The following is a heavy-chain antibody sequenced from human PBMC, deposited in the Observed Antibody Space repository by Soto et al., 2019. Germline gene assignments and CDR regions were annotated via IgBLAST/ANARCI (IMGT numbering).Heavy chain of an antibody. CDR1: GVTISTYY. J-gene: IGHJ5*02. D-gene: IGHD5-12*01. CDR2: NYHSGTT. CDR3: VREAYIGYGHAIHH. V-gene: IGHV4-59*01. Sequence: KASETLSLTCAVSGVTISTYYWSWIRQPPGKGLEWIGYNYHSGTTNYNPSLKSRVTISVDTSKNQFSLRLTSVTAADTAIYYCVREAYIGYGHAIHHWGQGILVTVSS.